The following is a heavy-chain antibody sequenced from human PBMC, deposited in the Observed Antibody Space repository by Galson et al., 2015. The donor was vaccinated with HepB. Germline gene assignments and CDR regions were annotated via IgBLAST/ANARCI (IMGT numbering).Heavy chain of an antibody. J-gene: IGHJ5*02. CDR3: ARHHVEELELLFSDWFDP. V-gene: IGHV4-39*01. CDR2: IYYSGST. Sequence: SETLSLTCTVSGGSISSSSYYWGWIRQPPGKGLEWIGSIYYSGSTYYNPSLKSRVTISVDTSKNQFSLKLSSVTAADTAVYYCARHHVEELELLFSDWFDPWGQGTLVTVSS. CDR1: GGSISSSSYY. D-gene: IGHD1-7*01.